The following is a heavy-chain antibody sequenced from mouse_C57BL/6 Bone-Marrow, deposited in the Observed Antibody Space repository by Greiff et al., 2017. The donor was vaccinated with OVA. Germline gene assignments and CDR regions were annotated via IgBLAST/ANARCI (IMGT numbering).Heavy chain of an antibody. CDR3: ARDKGYYGPYAMDY. J-gene: IGHJ4*01. Sequence: EVKVEESGGGLVKPGGSLKLSCAASGFTFSSYAMSWVRQTPEKRLEWVATISDGGSYTYYPDNVKGRFTISRDNAKNNLYLQMSHLKSEDTAMYYCARDKGYYGPYAMDYWGQGTSVTVSS. CDR2: ISDGGSYT. CDR1: GFTFSSYA. D-gene: IGHD1-2*01. V-gene: IGHV5-4*01.